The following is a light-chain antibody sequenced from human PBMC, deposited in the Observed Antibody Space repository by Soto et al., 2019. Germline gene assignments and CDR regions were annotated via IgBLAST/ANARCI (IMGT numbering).Light chain of an antibody. J-gene: IGKJ1*01. Sequence: DIQMTQSPSTLSASVGDRVTITCRASESISNFLAWYQQKPGKAPNLLIYKASSLESGVPSRFSGSGSGTEFTLTISSLQPDDFATYYCHQYDINSTFGQGTKVDIK. CDR2: KAS. CDR1: ESISNF. V-gene: IGKV1-5*03. CDR3: HQYDINST.